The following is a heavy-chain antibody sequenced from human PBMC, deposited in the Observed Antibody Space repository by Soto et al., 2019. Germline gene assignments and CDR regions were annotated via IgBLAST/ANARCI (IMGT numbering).Heavy chain of an antibody. CDR2: IYYSGST. CDR3: ARGYYDFWSGDDY. CDR1: GGSISSGDYY. V-gene: IGHV4-30-4*01. J-gene: IGHJ4*02. Sequence: SETLSLTCTVSGGSISSGDYYWSWIRQPPGKGLEWIGYIYYSGSTYYNPSPKSRVTISVDTSKNQFSLKLSSVTAADTAVYYCARGYYDFWSGDDYWGQGTLVTVSS. D-gene: IGHD3-3*01.